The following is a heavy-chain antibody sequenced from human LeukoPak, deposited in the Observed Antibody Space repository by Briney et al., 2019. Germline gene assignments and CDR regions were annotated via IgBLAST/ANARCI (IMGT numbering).Heavy chain of an antibody. CDR1: GFTFSTYA. CDR2: ISDTGGNT. J-gene: IGHJ4*02. CDR3: AKGRTNDY. D-gene: IGHD1/OR15-1a*01. Sequence: PGGSLRLSCAASGFTFSTYAMSWVRQIPERGLEWVSAISDTGGNTFYADSVKGRFTISRDNSKNTLYLQMNSLRAEDTAIYYCAKGRTNDYWGQGTLVTVSS. V-gene: IGHV3-23*01.